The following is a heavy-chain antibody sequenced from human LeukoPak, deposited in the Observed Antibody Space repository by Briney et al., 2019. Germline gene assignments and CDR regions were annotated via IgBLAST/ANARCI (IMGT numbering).Heavy chain of an antibody. D-gene: IGHD5-18*01. J-gene: IGHJ3*02. Sequence: GGSLRLSCSASGFPFSSYSSTSGRQAPGKGLELVSSIRRSSSHISYADSVKGRFPISRDNAKNSLYLQMNSLRAEDRAVYYCARDRIQVWLDAFDIWGEGTMVTVSS. CDR1: GFPFSSYS. V-gene: IGHV3-21*01. CDR2: IRRSSSHI. CDR3: ARDRIQVWLDAFDI.